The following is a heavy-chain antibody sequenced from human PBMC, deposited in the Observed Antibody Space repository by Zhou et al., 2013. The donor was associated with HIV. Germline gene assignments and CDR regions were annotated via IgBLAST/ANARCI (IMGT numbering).Heavy chain of an antibody. D-gene: IGHD2-2*01. Sequence: QIQLVQSGAEVRKPGASVKVSCKASGYTFMDFAITWVRQAPGQGFEWMGWISGYDGYANYAQKIQDRLTMTTDTSTSTAYMELRSLRSDDTAVYYCARDRTCSGTSCTSDFWGQGTLVTVSS. CDR3: ARDRTCSGTSCTSDF. CDR2: ISGYDGYA. CDR1: GYTFMDFA. V-gene: IGHV1-18*01. J-gene: IGHJ4*02.